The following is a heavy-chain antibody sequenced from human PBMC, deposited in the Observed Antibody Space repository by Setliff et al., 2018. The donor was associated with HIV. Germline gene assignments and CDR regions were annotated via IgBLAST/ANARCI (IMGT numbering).Heavy chain of an antibody. D-gene: IGHD5-18*01. J-gene: IGHJ6*02. CDR3: ARGARRYNYGYWFYHGMDV. CDR1: GGSISGSV. V-gene: IGHV4-59*08. CDR2: IYYMGRT. Sequence: KTSETLSLTCTVSGGSISGSVWSWIRQPPGKGLEFVGYIYYMGRTTYNPFLKSRVTISVDTSKNQFSLKLNSVTAADTAVYYCARGARRYNYGYWFYHGMDVWGQGTTVTVSS.